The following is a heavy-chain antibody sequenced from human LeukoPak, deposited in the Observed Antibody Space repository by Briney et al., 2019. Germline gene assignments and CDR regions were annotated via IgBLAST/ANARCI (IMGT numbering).Heavy chain of an antibody. V-gene: IGHV4-30-4*08. Sequence: PSETLSLTCTVSGGAISSGDYYWSWIRQPPGKGLEWIGYIYYSGSTYYNPSLKSRVTISVDTSKNQFSLKLSSATAADTAVYYCARFGSDYDFWSGSPNNALDIWGQGTMVTVSS. D-gene: IGHD3-3*01. J-gene: IGHJ3*02. CDR1: GGAISSGDYY. CDR3: ARFGSDYDFWSGSPNNALDI. CDR2: IYYSGST.